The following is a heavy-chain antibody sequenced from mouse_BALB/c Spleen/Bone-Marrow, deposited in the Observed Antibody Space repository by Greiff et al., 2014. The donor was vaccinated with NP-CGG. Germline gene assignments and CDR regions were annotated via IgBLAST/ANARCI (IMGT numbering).Heavy chain of an antibody. V-gene: IGHV2-6-5*01. D-gene: IGHD4-1*01. CDR2: IWGDGIT. CDR1: GFSLTDYG. CDR3: AKLNGDEWDY. J-gene: IGHJ2*01. Sequence: QVQLQQSGPGLVAPSQSLSITCTVSGFSLTDYGVSWIRQPPGKGLEWLGVIWGDGITYYNSTLKSRLSISKDNSKNQVFLKMNSLQTDDTAMYYCAKLNGDEWDYWGQGTTLTVSS.